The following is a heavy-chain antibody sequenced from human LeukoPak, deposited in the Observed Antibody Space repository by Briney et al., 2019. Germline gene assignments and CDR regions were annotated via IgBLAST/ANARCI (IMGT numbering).Heavy chain of an antibody. V-gene: IGHV1-18*01. CDR3: ARDLGFGELHNAFDY. J-gene: IGHJ4*02. CDR1: GYTFTSYG. D-gene: IGHD3-10*01. Sequence: ASVKVSCKASGYTFTSYGISWVRQAPGQGLEWMGWISAYNGNTNYAQKLQGRVTMTTDTSTSTAYMELRSLRSDDTAVYYCARDLGFGELHNAFDYWGQGTLVTVSS. CDR2: ISAYNGNT.